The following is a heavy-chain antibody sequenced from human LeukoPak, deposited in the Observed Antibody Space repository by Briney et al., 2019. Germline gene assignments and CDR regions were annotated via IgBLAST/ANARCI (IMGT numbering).Heavy chain of an antibody. V-gene: IGHV3-53*01. J-gene: IGHJ4*02. CDR3: ARVAPSGYFDY. D-gene: IGHD2-15*01. CDR1: GLTVSSNY. CDR2: IYSGDST. Sequence: GGTLRLSCAASGLTVSSNYMSWVRQAPGKGLEWVSVIYSGDSTYYADSVKGRFTISRDNSKNTLYLQMNSLRAEDTAVYYCARVAPSGYFDYWGQGTLVTVSA.